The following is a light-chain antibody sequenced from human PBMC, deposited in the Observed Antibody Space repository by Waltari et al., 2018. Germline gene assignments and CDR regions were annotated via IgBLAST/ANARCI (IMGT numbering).Light chain of an antibody. CDR2: AAS. V-gene: IGKV3-20*01. Sequence: DIVLPQSPGTLSLSPGERATLSCRASQSMSRTLVWYQKKPGQAPRLLIYAASTRATGIPDRFSGSGSGTDFSLTISRLEPEDFAVYYCQHYLRLPVTFGQGTKVEIK. CDR1: QSMSRT. CDR3: QHYLRLPVT. J-gene: IGKJ1*01.